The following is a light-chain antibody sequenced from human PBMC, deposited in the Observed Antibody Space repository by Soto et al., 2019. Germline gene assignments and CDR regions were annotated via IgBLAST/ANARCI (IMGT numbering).Light chain of an antibody. Sequence: SYELTQPPSVSVAPGKTARITCGGNNIGSRSVHWYQQKPGASGQAPVLVIYYDSDRPSGIPERFSGSKSGNTATLTISRVEAGDEADYYCQVWDSSIDHVLFGGGTKLTVL. J-gene: IGLJ2*01. CDR1: NIGSRS. CDR2: YDS. V-gene: IGLV3-21*04. CDR3: QVWDSSIDHVL.